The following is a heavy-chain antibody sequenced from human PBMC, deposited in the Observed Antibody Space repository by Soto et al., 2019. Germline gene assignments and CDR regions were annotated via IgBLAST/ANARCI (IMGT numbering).Heavy chain of an antibody. Sequence: PGGSLRLSCAASGFTFGSDSMHWVRQAPGKGLEWVAVISYDGSNKYYADSVKGRFTISRDNSKNTLYLQMNSLRAEDTAVYYCARDRFVVVVAASSVFDSWGQGTLVTVAS. J-gene: IGHJ4*02. V-gene: IGHV3-30-3*01. D-gene: IGHD2-15*01. CDR2: ISYDGSNK. CDR1: GFTFGSDS. CDR3: ARDRFVVVVAASSVFDS.